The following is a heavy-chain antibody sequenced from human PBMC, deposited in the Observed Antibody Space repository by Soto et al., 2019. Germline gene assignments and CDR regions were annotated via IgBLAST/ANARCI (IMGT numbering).Heavy chain of an antibody. J-gene: IGHJ4*02. CDR2: IDQDGSAT. Sequence: VQLVESGGALVQPGGSLRLSCAASGLVFKTYWVEWVRQAPGKGLEWVASIDQDGSATYYADSVKGRFTIARDNAADSANLHMNSLRVGDTAIYYCATPGSYSGGTGGQGTLSASPQ. V-gene: IGHV3-7*03. CDR3: ATPGSYSGGT. CDR1: GLVFKTYW. D-gene: IGHD3-10*01.